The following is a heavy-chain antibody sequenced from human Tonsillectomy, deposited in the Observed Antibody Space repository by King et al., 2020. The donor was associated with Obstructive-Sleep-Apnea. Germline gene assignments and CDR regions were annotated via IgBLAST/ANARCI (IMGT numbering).Heavy chain of an antibody. Sequence: QLQESGPGLVKPSETLSLTCTVSGGSISSNYWSWIRQPPGKGLEWIGNIHHSGTTNYNPSLKSRVTISVDTSKNQFSLKLTSVTAAATAVYYCAGEGPLVEQLLVLGAAFDIWGQGTMVTVSS. D-gene: IGHD6-19*01. V-gene: IGHV4-59*01. CDR1: GGSISSNY. CDR3: AGEGPLVEQLLVLGAAFDI. CDR2: IHHSGTT. J-gene: IGHJ3*02.